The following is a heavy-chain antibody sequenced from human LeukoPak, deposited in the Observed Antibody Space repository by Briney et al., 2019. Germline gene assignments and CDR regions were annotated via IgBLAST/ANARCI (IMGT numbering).Heavy chain of an antibody. J-gene: IGHJ6*02. CDR2: IKQDGSEK. D-gene: IGHD2-21*02. V-gene: IGHV3-7*01. CDR1: GFTFSSYW. Sequence: GGSLRLSCAASGFTFSSYWMSWVRQAPGKGLEWVANIKQDGSEKYYVDSVKGRFTISRDNAKNSLYLQMNSLRAEGTAVYYCAREPIVVVTARYYYGMDVWGQGTTVTVSS. CDR3: AREPIVVVTARYYYGMDV.